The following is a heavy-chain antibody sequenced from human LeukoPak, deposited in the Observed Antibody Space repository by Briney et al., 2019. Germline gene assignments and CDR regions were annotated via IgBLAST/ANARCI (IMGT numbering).Heavy chain of an antibody. CDR1: GFTFSSYE. J-gene: IGHJ4*02. CDR2: ISSSGSTI. CDR3: ARIRSNYRGYFDY. Sequence: PGGSPRLSCAASGFTFSSYEMNWVRQAPGKGLEWVSYISSSGSTIYYADSVKGRFTISRDNAKNSLYLQMNSLRAEDTAVYYCARIRSNYRGYFDYWGQGTLVTVSS. V-gene: IGHV3-48*03. D-gene: IGHD4-11*01.